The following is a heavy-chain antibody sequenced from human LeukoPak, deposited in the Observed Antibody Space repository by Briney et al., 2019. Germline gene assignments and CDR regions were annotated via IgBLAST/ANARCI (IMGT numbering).Heavy chain of an antibody. Sequence: ASVKVSCKASGYTFTSYYMHWVRQAPGQGLEWMGIINSSSGSTSFAQKLQGRVTMTTDTSTSTAYMELRSLRSDDTAVYYCARDRVDYYDSSGPFDYWGQGTLVTVSS. CDR2: INSSSGST. D-gene: IGHD3-22*01. CDR1: GYTFTSYY. V-gene: IGHV1-46*01. CDR3: ARDRVDYYDSSGPFDY. J-gene: IGHJ4*02.